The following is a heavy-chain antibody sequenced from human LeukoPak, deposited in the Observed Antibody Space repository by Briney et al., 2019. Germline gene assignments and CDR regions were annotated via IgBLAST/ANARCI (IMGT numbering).Heavy chain of an antibody. CDR2: FDPEDGET. V-gene: IGHV1-24*01. CDR1: GYTLTELS. D-gene: IGHD1-7*01. J-gene: IGHJ3*02. Sequence: PEASVKVSCKVSGYTLTELSMHWVRQAPGKGLEWMGGFDPEDGETIYAQKFQGRVTMTEDTSTDTAYMELSSLRSEDTAVYYCATDLPGTAETGTTHYAFDIWGQGTMVTVSS. CDR3: ATDLPGTAETGTTHYAFDI.